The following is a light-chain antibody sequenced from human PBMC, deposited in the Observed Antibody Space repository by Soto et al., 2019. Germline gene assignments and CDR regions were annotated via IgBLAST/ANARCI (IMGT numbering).Light chain of an antibody. J-gene: IGKJ2*01. CDR3: QKYRGAPYT. V-gene: IGKV1-27*01. CDR2: GAS. Sequence: DIQMTQSPSTLSASVGDRVTITCRASQSISYWLAWFQQKPGKAPKVLIYGASTLQSGVPSRFSGSGSGTDFTLTISSLQPEDVATYYCQKYRGAPYTFGQGTKLEIK. CDR1: QSISYW.